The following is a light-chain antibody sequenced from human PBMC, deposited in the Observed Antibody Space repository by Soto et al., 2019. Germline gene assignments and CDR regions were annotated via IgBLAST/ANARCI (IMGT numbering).Light chain of an antibody. V-gene: IGKV3-15*01. CDR2: GAS. J-gene: IGKJ2*01. Sequence: EILMTQSPATLSVSPGERATLSCRASQNIASNLAWYQQKPGQAPRLLMYGASTRATNIPARFSGSGSGTEFTLTISSLQSEDFAFYYCQQYDNWPPLYTFGQGTRLEIK. CDR3: QQYDNWPPLYT. CDR1: QNIASN.